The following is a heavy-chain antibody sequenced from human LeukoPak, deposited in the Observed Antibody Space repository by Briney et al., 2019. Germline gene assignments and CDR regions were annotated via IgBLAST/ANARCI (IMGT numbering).Heavy chain of an antibody. CDR2: IYHSGST. V-gene: IGHV4-38-2*02. Sequence: SETLSLTCTVSGGSISSYYWGWIRQPPGKGLEWIGSIYHSGSTYYNPSLKSRVTISVDTSKNQFSLKLSSVTAADTAVYYCARDPHDYGDLNWFDPWGQGTLVTVSS. J-gene: IGHJ5*02. CDR1: GGSISSYY. D-gene: IGHD4-17*01. CDR3: ARDPHDYGDLNWFDP.